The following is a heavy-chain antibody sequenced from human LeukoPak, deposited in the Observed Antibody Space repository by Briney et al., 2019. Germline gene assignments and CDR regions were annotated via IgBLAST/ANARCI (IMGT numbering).Heavy chain of an antibody. CDR2: IYYSGST. CDR3: ARGRVVANWFDP. Sequence: SETLSLTCTVSGDSISSGDYYWSWLRQPPGKGLEWIGYIYYSGSTYYNPSLKSRLTISVDTSKNQFSLKLSSVTAADTAVYYCARGRVVANWFDPWGQGTLVTVSS. J-gene: IGHJ5*02. CDR1: GDSISSGDYY. D-gene: IGHD2-15*01. V-gene: IGHV4-30-4*01.